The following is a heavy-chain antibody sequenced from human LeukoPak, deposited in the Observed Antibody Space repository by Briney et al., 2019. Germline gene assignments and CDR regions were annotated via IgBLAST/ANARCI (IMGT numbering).Heavy chain of an antibody. V-gene: IGHV4-59*01. D-gene: IGHD5-18*01. J-gene: IGHJ6*03. CDR1: GGSISSYY. CDR3: ARGGLRGYSYGDYYYYMDV. Sequence: SETLSLTCTVSGGSISSYYWSWIRQPPGKGLEWIGYIYYSGSTNYNPSLKSRVTISVDTSKNQFSLRLSSVTAADTAVYYCARGGLRGYSYGDYYYYMDVWGKGTTVTISS. CDR2: IYYSGST.